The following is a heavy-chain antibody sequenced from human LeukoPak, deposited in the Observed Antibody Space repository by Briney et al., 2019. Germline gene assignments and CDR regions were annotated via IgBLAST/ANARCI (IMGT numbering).Heavy chain of an antibody. V-gene: IGHV3-7*05. J-gene: IGHJ4*02. D-gene: IGHD3-10*01. CDR1: GFTFSSHW. CDR3: ARSAGGFDY. CDR2: IKQDGSDK. Sequence: GGSLRLSCAASGFTFSSHWMSWVRQAPGEGLEWVANIKQDGSDKYYVESVRGRFTISRDNAKNSLYLQMNSLRADDTAVYYCARSAGGFDYWGQGTLVTVSS.